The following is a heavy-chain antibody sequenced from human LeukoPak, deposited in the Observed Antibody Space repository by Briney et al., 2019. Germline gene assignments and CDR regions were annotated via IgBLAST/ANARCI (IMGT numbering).Heavy chain of an antibody. CDR3: IVFGDSNH. Sequence: GGSLRLSCEASGLTSSHNYVSWVRQAPGKGLEWVSAIHTSGDTCYADSVKGRFTISRDTSKNTLYLQINSLRVEDTAVYYCIVFGDSNHWGQGTLVTVSS. CDR1: GLTSSHNY. CDR2: IHTSGDT. J-gene: IGHJ5*02. D-gene: IGHD4-17*01. V-gene: IGHV3-53*01.